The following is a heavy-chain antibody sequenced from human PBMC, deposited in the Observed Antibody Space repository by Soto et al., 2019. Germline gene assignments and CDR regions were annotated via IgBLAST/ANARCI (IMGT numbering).Heavy chain of an antibody. J-gene: IGHJ3*02. CDR2: IRRDGGEE. V-gene: IGHV3-7*05. CDR3: ARDATYLDSSFYYDVFDI. Sequence: DVQLMESGGCLVQPGGSLRLSCAASGFTFSYYWMTWVRQAPGKGLEWVANIRRDGGEEHYVDSVKGRFSVSSDNAKGSLYLQMNSLRIEGTAVYYCARDATYLDSSFYYDVFDIWGQWTMVTVSS. D-gene: IGHD3-22*01. CDR1: GFTFSYYW.